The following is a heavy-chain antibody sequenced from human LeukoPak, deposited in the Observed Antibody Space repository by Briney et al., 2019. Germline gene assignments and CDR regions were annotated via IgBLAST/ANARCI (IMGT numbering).Heavy chain of an antibody. D-gene: IGHD1-26*01. Sequence: SETLSLTCTVSGDSISSYYWSWIRQPPGKGLEWIGYLYYRGNTNYNPSLKSRVAISVDTSKNQLSLKLSSVTAADTAVYYCARHDHRSYIYYYYMDVWGKGTSVTVSS. CDR2: LYYRGNT. J-gene: IGHJ6*03. CDR1: GDSISSYY. V-gene: IGHV4-59*01. CDR3: ARHDHRSYIYYYYMDV.